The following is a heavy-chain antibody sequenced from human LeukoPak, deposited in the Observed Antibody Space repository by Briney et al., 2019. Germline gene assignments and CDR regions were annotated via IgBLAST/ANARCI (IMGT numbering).Heavy chain of an antibody. J-gene: IGHJ4*02. CDR2: IYHSGST. D-gene: IGHD3-10*01. CDR3: ARDDVPRYGSGSSALDY. V-gene: IGHV4-38-2*02. Sequence: SGTLSLTCTVSGYSISSGYYWGWIRQPPGKGLEWIGSIYHSGSTYYNPSLNSRVTISVDTSKNQFSLKLSSVTAADTAVYYCARDDVPRYGSGSSALDYWGQGTLVTVSS. CDR1: GYSISSGYY.